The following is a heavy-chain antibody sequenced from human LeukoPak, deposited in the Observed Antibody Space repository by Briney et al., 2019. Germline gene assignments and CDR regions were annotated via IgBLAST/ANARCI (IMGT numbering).Heavy chain of an antibody. CDR1: GGSFSGYY. J-gene: IGHJ4*02. D-gene: IGHD2-21*01. CDR2: INHSGST. Sequence: SETLSLTCAVYGGSFSGYYWSWIRQPPGKGLEWIGEINHSGSTNYNPSLKSRVTISVDTSKNQFSLKLSSMTAADTAVYYCARGVTYSFWGQGTLVTVSS. V-gene: IGHV4-34*01. CDR3: ARGVTYSF.